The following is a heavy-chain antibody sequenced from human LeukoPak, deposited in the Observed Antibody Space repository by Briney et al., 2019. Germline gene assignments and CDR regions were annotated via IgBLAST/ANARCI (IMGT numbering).Heavy chain of an antibody. CDR3: GSCDSSDHYCPTY. CDR2: ITSNPNNYPT. J-gene: IGHJ4*02. V-gene: IGHV3-73*01. CDR1: GFTFSDSD. Sequence: GGSLKLSCAASGFTFSDSDIHWVRQASGKGLEWVGRITSNPNNYPTVYGASVKGRFTISRDDSKNTAYLQMNSLKTEDTALYYCGSCDSSDHYCPTYWGQGTLVTVSS. D-gene: IGHD3-22*01.